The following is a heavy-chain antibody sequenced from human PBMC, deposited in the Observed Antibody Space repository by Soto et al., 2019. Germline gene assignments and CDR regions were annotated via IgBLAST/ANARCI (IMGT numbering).Heavy chain of an antibody. Sequence: GGSLRLSCAPCGFTLSSYGMHVVCQAPGKGLEWMAVISYDGSNKYYADSVKGRFTISRDNSKNTLYLQMNSLRAEDTAVYYCAKDRLQTYGMDVWGQGTTVTSP. D-gene: IGHD6-25*01. CDR3: AKDRLQTYGMDV. CDR1: GFTLSSYG. J-gene: IGHJ6*02. CDR2: ISYDGSNK. V-gene: IGHV3-30*18.